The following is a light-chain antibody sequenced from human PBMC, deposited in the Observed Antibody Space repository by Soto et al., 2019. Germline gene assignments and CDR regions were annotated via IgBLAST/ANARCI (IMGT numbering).Light chain of an antibody. J-gene: IGLJ2*01. Sequence: QSVLTQTPSVSGTPGQRVNISCSGSSSNIGRNYVYWYHQFPGTSPKLLIYRDNERPSGVPDRFSGSKSGTSASLAIGGLRSGDEADYHCATWDDRLGGPVFGGGTKLTVL. CDR2: RDN. V-gene: IGLV1-47*01. CDR3: ATWDDRLGGPV. CDR1: SSNIGRNY.